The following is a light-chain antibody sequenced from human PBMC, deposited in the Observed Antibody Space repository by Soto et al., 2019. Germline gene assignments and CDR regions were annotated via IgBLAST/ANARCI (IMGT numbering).Light chain of an antibody. CDR2: GAS. Sequence: EIVMTQSPATLSVSPGERATLSCRASQSVSSNLAWYQQNPGQAPRLLIYGASTRATGIPARFSGSGSGTEFTLTISSLQSEDFGVYYCQQYNNWITFGEGTRLEIK. J-gene: IGKJ5*01. V-gene: IGKV3-15*01. CDR1: QSVSSN. CDR3: QQYNNWIT.